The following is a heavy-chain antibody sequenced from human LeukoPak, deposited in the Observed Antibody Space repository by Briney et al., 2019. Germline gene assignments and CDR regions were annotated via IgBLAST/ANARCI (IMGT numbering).Heavy chain of an antibody. D-gene: IGHD3-9*01. Sequence: SETLSLTCAVYGGSFSGYYWSWIRQPPGKGLEWIGEINHSGSTNYNPSLKSRVTMSVDTSKNQFSLKLSSVTAADTAVYYCAREEDDILTGYYLPMDVWGQGTTVTVSS. CDR1: GGSFSGYY. J-gene: IGHJ6*02. CDR2: INHSGST. CDR3: AREEDDILTGYYLPMDV. V-gene: IGHV4-34*01.